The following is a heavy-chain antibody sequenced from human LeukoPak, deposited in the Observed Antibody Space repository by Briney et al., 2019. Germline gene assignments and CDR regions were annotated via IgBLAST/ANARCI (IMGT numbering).Heavy chain of an antibody. D-gene: IGHD3-22*01. CDR2: ISYDGSNK. CDR3: AKEGAHYYDSSGYGFDY. J-gene: IGHJ4*02. CDR1: GFTFSSYG. V-gene: IGHV3-30*18. Sequence: GRSLRLSCAASGFTFSSYGMHWVRQAPGKGLEWVAVISYDGSNKYYADSVKGRFTISRDNSKNTLYLQMNSLRAEDTAVYYCAKEGAHYYDSSGYGFDYWGQGTLVTVSS.